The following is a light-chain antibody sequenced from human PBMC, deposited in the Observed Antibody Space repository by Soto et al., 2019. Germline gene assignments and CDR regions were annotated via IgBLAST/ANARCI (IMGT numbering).Light chain of an antibody. CDR3: QQYGSSPWT. CDR2: GAS. CDR1: QSVSSSF. V-gene: IGKV3-20*01. J-gene: IGKJ1*01. Sequence: EIVLTQSPGTLSLSPGERANLSCRASQSVSSSFLAWYQQKPGQAPRLLIYGASSRATGIPDRFSGSGSGTDFTLTINRLEPEDFAVYYCQQYGSSPWTFGQGTNVEIK.